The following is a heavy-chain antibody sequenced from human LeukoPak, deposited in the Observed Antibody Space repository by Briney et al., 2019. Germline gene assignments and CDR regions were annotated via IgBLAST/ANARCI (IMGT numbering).Heavy chain of an antibody. J-gene: IGHJ4*02. CDR1: GFTFSSYS. CDR2: ISGSSSYI. V-gene: IGHV3-21*01. D-gene: IGHD6-19*01. Sequence: GGSLRLSCAASGFTFSSYSMNWVRQAPGKGLEWVSSISGSSSYIYYADSVKGRFTISRDNSKNTLYLQMNSLRAEDTAVYYCARGRAVAPSPFDFWGQGTLVTVSS. CDR3: ARGRAVAPSPFDF.